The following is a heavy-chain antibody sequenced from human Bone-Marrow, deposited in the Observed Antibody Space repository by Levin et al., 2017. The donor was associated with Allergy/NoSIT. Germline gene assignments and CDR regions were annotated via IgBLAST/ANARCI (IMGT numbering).Heavy chain of an antibody. CDR1: GFIFGDYG. CDR2: IRSKANDATP. V-gene: IGHV3-49*03. CDR3: TGQSTYDFISAY. J-gene: IGHJ4*02. D-gene: IGHD3-3*01. Sequence: GGSLRLSCTGSGFIFGDYGFSWFRQAAGKGLEWVGFIRSKANDATPQYAASVRGRFTLSRDDSKSIAYLQMDSLETEDTAVYYCTGQSTYDFISAYWGQGTLVTVSS.